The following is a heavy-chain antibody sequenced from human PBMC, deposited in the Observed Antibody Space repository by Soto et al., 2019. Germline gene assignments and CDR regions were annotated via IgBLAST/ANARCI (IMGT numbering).Heavy chain of an antibody. D-gene: IGHD1-26*01. J-gene: IGHJ4*02. Sequence: EVQLVESGGDLVQPGGSLRLSCAASGFTFSNYWMHWVRQAPGKGLVWVSRINSDGTSAYYADSVQGRFTISRDNAKNTLFLQMNSLRAEDMAVYYCARDVWWGKSYFDYWGLGNLVTVSS. V-gene: IGHV3-74*01. CDR3: ARDVWWGKSYFDY. CDR1: GFTFSNYW. CDR2: INSDGTSA.